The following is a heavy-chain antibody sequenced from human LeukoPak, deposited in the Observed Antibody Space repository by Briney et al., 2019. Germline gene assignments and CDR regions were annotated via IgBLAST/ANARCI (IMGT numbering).Heavy chain of an antibody. V-gene: IGHV3-11*06. D-gene: IGHD1-26*01. J-gene: IGHJ4*02. CDR3: AREGVSGSYYAY. Sequence: GGSLRPSCVASGFTFSDYFMSWVRQAPGKGLEWLSYINGRGTYIDYAESLKGRITISRDNAQNSLYLQMNSLRVEDTAVYYCAREGVSGSYYAYWGQGTLVTVSS. CDR1: GFTFSDYF. CDR2: INGRGTYI.